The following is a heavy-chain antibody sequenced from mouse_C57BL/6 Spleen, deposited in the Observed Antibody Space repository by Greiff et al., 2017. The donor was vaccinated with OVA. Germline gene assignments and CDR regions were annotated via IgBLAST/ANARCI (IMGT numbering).Heavy chain of an antibody. CDR1: GYTFTDYE. CDR2: IDPETGGT. Sequence: QVQLQQSGAELVRPGASVTLSCKASGYTFTDYEMHWVKQTPVHGLEWIGAIDPETGGTAYNQKFKGKAILTADKSSSTAYMELRSLTSEDSAVYYCTREDGRSYWYFDVWGTGTTVTVSS. CDR3: TREDGRSYWYFDV. D-gene: IGHD1-1*01. J-gene: IGHJ1*03. V-gene: IGHV1-15*01.